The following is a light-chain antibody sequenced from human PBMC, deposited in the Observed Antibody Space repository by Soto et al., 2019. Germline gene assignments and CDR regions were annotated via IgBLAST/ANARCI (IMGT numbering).Light chain of an antibody. J-gene: IGKJ3*01. V-gene: IGKV3-20*01. CDR2: GAS. CDR1: QSVSSSY. CDR3: QQYGSSPFT. Sequence: ESVLKQSQRTLSLSPGERATLSCRASQSVSSSYLAWYQQKPGQAPRLLIYGASSRATGIPDRFSGSGSGTDFTLTISRLEPEDFAVYYCQQYGSSPFTFGPVTKVDIK.